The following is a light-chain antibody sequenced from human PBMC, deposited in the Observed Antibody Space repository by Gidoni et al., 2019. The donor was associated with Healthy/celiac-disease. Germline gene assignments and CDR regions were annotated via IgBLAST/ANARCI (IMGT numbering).Light chain of an antibody. CDR1: SSDVGGYNY. Sequence: QSALTQPASVSGSPGQSITISCTGTSSDVGGYNYVSWYQQHTGKAPKLMIYDVSNRPSGVSNRFSGSKSGNTASLTISGLQAEDEADYYCSSYTSSSIPVFGGGTKLTVL. J-gene: IGLJ2*01. CDR2: DVS. CDR3: SSYTSSSIPV. V-gene: IGLV2-14*03.